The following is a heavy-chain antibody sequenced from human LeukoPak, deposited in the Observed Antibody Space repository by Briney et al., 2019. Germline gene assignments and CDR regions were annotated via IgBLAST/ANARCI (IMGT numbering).Heavy chain of an antibody. V-gene: IGHV1-46*01. D-gene: IGHD3-10*01. CDR2: INPSGGST. Sequence: AASVKVSCKASGYTFTSYYMHWVRQAPGQGLEWMGIINPSGGSTSYAQKFQGRVTMTRDTSTSTVYMELSSLRSEDTAVYYCARDRQLWFGELLGRDDAFDIWGQGTMVTVSS. CDR1: GYTFTSYY. CDR3: ARDRQLWFGELLGRDDAFDI. J-gene: IGHJ3*02.